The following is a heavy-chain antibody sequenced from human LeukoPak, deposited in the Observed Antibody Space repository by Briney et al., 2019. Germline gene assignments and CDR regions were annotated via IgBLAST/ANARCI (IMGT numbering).Heavy chain of an antibody. CDR1: GGSISSGGYY. CDR3: AREGVIAAAGTVGYYYMDV. CDR2: IYHSGST. Sequence: SQTLSLTCTVSGGSISSGGYYWSWIRQPPGKGLEWIGYIYHSGSTYYNPSLKSRVTISVDRSKNQFSLKLSSVTAADTAVYYCAREGVIAAAGTVGYYYMDVWGKGTTVTVSS. J-gene: IGHJ6*03. V-gene: IGHV4-30-2*01. D-gene: IGHD6-13*01.